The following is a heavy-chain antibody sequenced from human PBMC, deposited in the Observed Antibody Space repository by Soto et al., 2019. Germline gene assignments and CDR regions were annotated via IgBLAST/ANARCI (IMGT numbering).Heavy chain of an antibody. CDR3: ARAYSDAFDI. J-gene: IGHJ3*02. Sequence: GGSLRLSCAASRFTFSDYYMTWIRQAPGKGLEWVSYISSSGTGIYYPDSVKGRFTISRDNAKNSLYLQMSSLRAEDTAVYYCARAYSDAFDIWGQGTMVTV. D-gene: IGHD2-15*01. CDR1: RFTFSDYY. V-gene: IGHV3-11*01. CDR2: ISSSGTGI.